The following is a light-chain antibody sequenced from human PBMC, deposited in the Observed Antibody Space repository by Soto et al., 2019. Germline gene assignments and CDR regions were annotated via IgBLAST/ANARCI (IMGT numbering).Light chain of an antibody. Sequence: EIVLTQSPGTLSLSRGERATLSCRASQSVSSNYLAWYQQKPGQPPRLLIYGASSRATGFPDRFSGSGSGTDFTLTISRLETEDFAVYYCQHYGSSPTFGGGTKVDIK. CDR2: GAS. J-gene: IGKJ4*01. CDR1: QSVSSNY. CDR3: QHYGSSPT. V-gene: IGKV3-20*01.